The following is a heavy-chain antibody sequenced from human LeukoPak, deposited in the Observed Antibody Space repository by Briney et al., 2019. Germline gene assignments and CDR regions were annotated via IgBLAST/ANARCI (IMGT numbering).Heavy chain of an antibody. V-gene: IGHV3-7*01. CDR1: GFTFSSYW. CDR2: IRQDGSEK. CDR3: ARVRTDYGDYVGWFDP. Sequence: GGSLRLSCAASGFTFSSYWMSWVRQAPGKGLEWVANIRQDGSEKYYVDSVKGRFTISRDNAKNSLYLQMNSLRAEDTAVYYCARVRTDYGDYVGWFDPWGQGTLVTVSS. D-gene: IGHD4-17*01. J-gene: IGHJ5*02.